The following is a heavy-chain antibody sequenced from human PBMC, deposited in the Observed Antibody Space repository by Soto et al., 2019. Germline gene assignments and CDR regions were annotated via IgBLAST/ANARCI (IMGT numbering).Heavy chain of an antibody. V-gene: IGHV4-39*01. D-gene: IGHD6-19*01. CDR2: IYYSGST. CDR3: AVVGVAVAGTSFDY. CDR1: GSSISSSSYY. Sequence: SETLSLTCTVSGSSISSSSYYWGWIRQPPGKGLEWIGSIYYSGSTYYNPSLKSRVTISVDTSKNQFSLKLSSVTAADTAVYYCAVVGVAVAGTSFDYWGQGTLVTVSS. J-gene: IGHJ4*02.